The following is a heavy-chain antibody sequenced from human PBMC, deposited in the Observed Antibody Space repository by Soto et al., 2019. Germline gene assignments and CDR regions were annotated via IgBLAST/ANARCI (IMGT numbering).Heavy chain of an antibody. CDR1: GGSVSSGSYY. J-gene: IGHJ6*02. V-gene: IGHV4-61*01. CDR2: IYYSGST. CDR3: ARDRTLRGVHYYYGMDV. Sequence: PSETLSLTCTVPGGSVSSGSYYWSWIRQPPGKGLEWIGYIYYSGSTNYNPSLKSRVTISVDTSKNQFSLKLSSVTAADTAVYYCARDRTLRGVHYYYGMDVWGQGTTVTVYS. D-gene: IGHD3-10*01.